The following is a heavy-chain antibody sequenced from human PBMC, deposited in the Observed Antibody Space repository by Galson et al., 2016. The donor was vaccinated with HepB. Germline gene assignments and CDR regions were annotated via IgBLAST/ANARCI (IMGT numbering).Heavy chain of an antibody. Sequence: SVKVSCKASGHTFTSYAISWVRQAPGQGLEWMGWISAYNGKTNYSQNLQGRVTMTTDTSTSTAYMELRSLRSDDTAVYYCAAVLRSSDWLPIVFWGQGSLVTVSP. CDR3: AAVLRSSDWLPIVF. CDR2: ISAYNGKT. CDR1: GHTFTSYA. J-gene: IGHJ4*02. V-gene: IGHV1-18*01. D-gene: IGHD3-9*01.